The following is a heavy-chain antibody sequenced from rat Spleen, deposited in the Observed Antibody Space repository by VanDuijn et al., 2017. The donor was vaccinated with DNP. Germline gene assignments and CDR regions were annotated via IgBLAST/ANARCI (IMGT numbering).Heavy chain of an antibody. CDR1: GFSLTNNG. CDR3: ARQLGYYFDY. J-gene: IGHJ2*01. Sequence: QVQLEESGPGLMQPSETLSLTCTVSGFSLTNNGVGWVRQPLGKGLVWMGTIWACGSINYDSGVQSRLSITRDTSKSQVLLKMNSLQPEDTGTYYCARQLGYYFDYWGQGVMVTVSS. V-gene: IGHV2-72*01. CDR2: IWACGSI.